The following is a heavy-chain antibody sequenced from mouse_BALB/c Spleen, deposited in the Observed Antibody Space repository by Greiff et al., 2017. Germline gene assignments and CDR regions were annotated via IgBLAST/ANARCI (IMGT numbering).Heavy chain of an antibody. V-gene: IGHV5-17*02. J-gene: IGHJ4*01. CDR2: ISSGSSTI. Sequence: EEQRVESGGGLVQPGGSRKLSCAASGFTFSSFGMHWVRQAPEKGLECVAYISSGSSTIYYADTVKGRFTISRDNPKNTLFLQMTSLRSEDTAMYYCARNYGSSYGMDYWGQGTSVTVSS. CDR1: GFTFSSFG. D-gene: IGHD1-1*01. CDR3: ARNYGSSYGMDY.